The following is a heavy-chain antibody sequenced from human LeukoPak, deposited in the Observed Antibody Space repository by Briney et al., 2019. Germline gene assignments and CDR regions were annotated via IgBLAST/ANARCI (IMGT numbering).Heavy chain of an antibody. Sequence: GGSLRLSCAASGFTISSYSMNWVRQAPGKGLEWVSSISSSSSYIYYADSVKGRFTISRDNAKNSLYLQMNSLRAEDTAVYYCARGIAVAGTRDAFDIWGQGTMVTVSS. V-gene: IGHV3-21*01. CDR3: ARGIAVAGTRDAFDI. CDR1: GFTISSYS. CDR2: ISSSSSYI. D-gene: IGHD6-19*01. J-gene: IGHJ3*02.